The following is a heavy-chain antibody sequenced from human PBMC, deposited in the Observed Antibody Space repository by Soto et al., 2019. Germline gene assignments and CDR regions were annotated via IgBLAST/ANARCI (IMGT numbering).Heavy chain of an antibody. V-gene: IGHV1-2*02. J-gene: IGHJ3*02. CDR1: GYTFAGHY. D-gene: IGHD2-21*01. CDR2: VNPNNGAT. Sequence: EASVKVSCKASGYTFAGHYIYWIRQAPGQGLVWMGWVNPNNGATKYAQEFQGRVTMTRDTFITTAYIELRGLRSDDTAVFYCARAYGPRMEAFDIWGQGTMVTVSS. CDR3: ARAYGPRMEAFDI.